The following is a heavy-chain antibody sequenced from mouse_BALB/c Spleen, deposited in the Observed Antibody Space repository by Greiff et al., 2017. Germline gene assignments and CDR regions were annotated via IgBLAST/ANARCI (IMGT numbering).Heavy chain of an antibody. CDR1: GFTFSDYY. CDR3: ARDNY. J-gene: IGHJ2*01. Sequence: EVKLMESGGGLVKSGGSLKLSCADSGFTFSDYYMYWVRQTPEKRLEWVATISDGGSYTYYPDSVKGGFTISRDNAKNNLYLQMSSLKAEDTAMYYCARDNYWGQGTARTVSS. CDR2: ISDGGSYT. V-gene: IGHV5-4*02.